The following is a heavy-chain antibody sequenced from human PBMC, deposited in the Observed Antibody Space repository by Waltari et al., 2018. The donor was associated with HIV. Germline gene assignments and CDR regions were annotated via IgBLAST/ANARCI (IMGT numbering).Heavy chain of an antibody. J-gene: IGHJ6*02. CDR2: IYHSGST. V-gene: IGHV4-59*01. Sequence: QVQLQESGPGLVKPSETLSLTCTVSGGSISSYYWSWIRQPPGKGLEWIGYIYHSGSTNYNPSLKSRVTIAVDTSKNQFSLKLSSVTAADTAVYYCARRYYGMDVWGQGTTVTVSS. CDR1: GGSISSYY. CDR3: ARRYYGMDV.